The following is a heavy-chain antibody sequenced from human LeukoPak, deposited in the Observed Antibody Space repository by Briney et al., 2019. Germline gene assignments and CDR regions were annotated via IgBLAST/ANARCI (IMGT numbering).Heavy chain of an antibody. D-gene: IGHD2-2*01. Sequence: SVKVSCKASGGTFSSYAISWVRQAPGQGLEWMGGIIPIFGTANYAQKFQGRVTITADESTSTAYMELSSLRSEDMAVYYCARALSSGKYQLPLFDYWGQGTLVTVSS. CDR2: IIPIFGTA. CDR3: ARALSSGKYQLPLFDY. J-gene: IGHJ4*02. CDR1: GGTFSSYA. V-gene: IGHV1-69*13.